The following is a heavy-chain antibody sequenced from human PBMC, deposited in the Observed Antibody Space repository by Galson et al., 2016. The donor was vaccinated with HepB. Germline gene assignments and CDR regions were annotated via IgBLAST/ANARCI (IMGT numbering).Heavy chain of an antibody. Sequence: CKASGDNFKNYAINWVRQAPGKGLEWMGGIIPIFGPANYALKFQGRVTITADELTNTAYMDLSSLRSDDTAVYYCALGATDWGFDYWGQGTQVTVSS. J-gene: IGHJ4*02. CDR2: IIPIFGPA. D-gene: IGHD1-26*01. CDR3: ALGATDWGFDY. CDR1: GDNFKNYA. V-gene: IGHV1-69*01.